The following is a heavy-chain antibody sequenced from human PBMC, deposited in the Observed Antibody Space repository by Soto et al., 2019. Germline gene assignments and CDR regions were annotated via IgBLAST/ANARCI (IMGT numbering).Heavy chain of an antibody. CDR3: ARVLGDCSGGSCYLPPAQGTRRNPYYYYMDV. J-gene: IGHJ6*03. CDR1: GGSFSGYY. D-gene: IGHD2-15*01. V-gene: IGHV4-34*01. CDR2: INHSGST. Sequence: SETLSLTCAVYGGSFSGYYWSWIRQPPGKGLEWIGEINHSGSTNYNPSLKSRVTISVDTSKNQFSLKLSSVTAADTAVYYCARVLGDCSGGSCYLPPAQGTRRNPYYYYMDVWGKGTTVTVSS.